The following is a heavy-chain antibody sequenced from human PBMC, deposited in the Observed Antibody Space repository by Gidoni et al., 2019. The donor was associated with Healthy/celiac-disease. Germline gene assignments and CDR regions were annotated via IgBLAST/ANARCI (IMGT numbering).Heavy chain of an antibody. J-gene: IGHJ2*01. V-gene: IGHV4-39*07. CDR3: ARRYGDYHWYFDL. CDR2: IYYSGST. Sequence: QLQLQESGPGLVKPSETLSLTCTVSGGSISSSIYYWGWIRQPPGKGREWIGSIYYSGSTYYNQSLKSRVTISVDKSKNQFSLKLSSVTAADTAVYYCARRYGDYHWYFDLWGRGTLVTVSA. D-gene: IGHD4-17*01. CDR1: GGSISSSIYY.